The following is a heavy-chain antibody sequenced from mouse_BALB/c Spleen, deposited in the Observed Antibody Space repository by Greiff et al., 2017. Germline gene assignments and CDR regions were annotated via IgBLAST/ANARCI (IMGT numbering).Heavy chain of an antibody. CDR1: GYAFTSYN. V-gene: IGHV1S135*01. CDR3: ARCPNYYGSSVYAMDY. CDR2: IDPYNGGT. Sequence: VQLQQSGPELVKPGASVKVSCKASGYAFTSYNMYWVKQSHGKSLEWIGYIDPYNGGTSYNQKFKGKATLTVDKSSSTAYMHLNSLTSEDSAVYYCARCPNYYGSSVYAMDYWGQGTSVTVSS. J-gene: IGHJ4*01. D-gene: IGHD1-1*01.